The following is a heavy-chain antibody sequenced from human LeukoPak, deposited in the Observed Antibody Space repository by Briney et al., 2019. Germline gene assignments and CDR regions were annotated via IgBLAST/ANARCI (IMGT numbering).Heavy chain of an antibody. CDR2: MNPNSGNT. J-gene: IGHJ4*02. Sequence: ASVKVSCKASGYTFTSYDINWVRQATGQGLEWMGWMNPNSGNTGYAQKFQGRVTMTRNTSISTAYMELSSLRSEDTAVYYCARKGNTYCGGDCYSDYWGQGTLVTVSS. D-gene: IGHD2-21*02. CDR1: GYTFTSYD. V-gene: IGHV1-8*01. CDR3: ARKGNTYCGGDCYSDY.